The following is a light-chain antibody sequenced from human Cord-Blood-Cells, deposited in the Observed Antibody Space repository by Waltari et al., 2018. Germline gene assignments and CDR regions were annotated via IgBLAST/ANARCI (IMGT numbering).Light chain of an antibody. CDR2: EGS. V-gene: IGLV2-23*01. J-gene: IGLJ2*01. CDR3: CSYAGSSTFVV. CDR1: SSDVGSYNL. Sequence: QSALTQPASVSGSPGQSITISCTGTSSDVGSYNLVSWYQQHPGKAPKLMIYEGSKRPSGVSTRFSGSTSGNTASLTISGVQAEDEADYYCCSYAGSSTFVVFGGGTKLTVL.